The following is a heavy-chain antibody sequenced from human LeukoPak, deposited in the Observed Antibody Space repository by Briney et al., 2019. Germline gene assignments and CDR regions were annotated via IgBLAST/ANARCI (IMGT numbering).Heavy chain of an antibody. CDR2: ISSSGSTI. J-gene: IGHJ4*02. CDR3: AKVPKGDWAFDY. CDR1: GFTFSSYE. D-gene: IGHD2-21*02. V-gene: IGHV3-48*03. Sequence: PGGSLRLSCAASGFTFSSYEMNWVRQAPGKGLEWVSYISSSGSTIYYADSVKGRFTISRDNSKNTLYLQMNSLRAEDTAVYYCAKVPKGDWAFDYWGQGTLVTVSS.